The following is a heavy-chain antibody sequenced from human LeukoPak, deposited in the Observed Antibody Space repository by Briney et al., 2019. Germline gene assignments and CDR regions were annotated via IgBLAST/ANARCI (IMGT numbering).Heavy chain of an antibody. CDR3: AKDQGALGSGWSPF. CDR2: IRYDGNNK. V-gene: IGHV3-30*02. D-gene: IGHD6-19*01. CDR1: GFTFRNYA. Sequence: GGSLRLSCVASGFTFRNYAMHWVRQAPGKGPEWVTFIRYDGNNKYYADSVKGRFTVSRDNSKNTLYLQMNSLRVEDTSVYYCAKDQGALGSGWSPFWGQGTLVTVSS. J-gene: IGHJ4*02.